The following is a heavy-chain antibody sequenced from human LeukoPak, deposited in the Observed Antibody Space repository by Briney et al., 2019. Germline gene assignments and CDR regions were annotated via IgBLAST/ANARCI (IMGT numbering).Heavy chain of an antibody. D-gene: IGHD3-22*01. Sequence: GASVKVSCKASGGTFSSYAISWVRQAPGQGLEWMGRIIPILGIANYAQKFQGRVTITADKSTSTAYMELSSQRSEDTAVYYCASRGGYYDSSGYELDYWGQGTLVTVSS. J-gene: IGHJ4*02. CDR3: ASRGGYYDSSGYELDY. CDR2: IIPILGIA. CDR1: GGTFSSYA. V-gene: IGHV1-69*04.